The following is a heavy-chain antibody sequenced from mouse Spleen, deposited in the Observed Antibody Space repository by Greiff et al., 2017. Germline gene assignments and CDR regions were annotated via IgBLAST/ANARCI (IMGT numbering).Heavy chain of an antibody. CDR3: ARRYDGYFDY. V-gene: IGHV2-9-1*01. CDR2: IWTGGGT. Sequence: VKVEESGPGLVAPSQSLSITCTVSGFSLTSYGVHWVRQPPGKGLEWLGVIWTGGGTNYNSALKSRLSISKDNSKSQVFLKMNSLQTDDTARYYCARRYDGYFDYWGQGTTLTVSS. J-gene: IGHJ2*01. CDR1: GFSLTSYG. D-gene: IGHD2-12*01.